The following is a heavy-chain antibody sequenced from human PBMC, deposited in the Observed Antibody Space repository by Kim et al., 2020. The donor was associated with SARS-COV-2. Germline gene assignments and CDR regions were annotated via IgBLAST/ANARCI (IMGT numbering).Heavy chain of an antibody. J-gene: IGHJ6*02. V-gene: IGHV1-69*13. Sequence: SVKVSCKASGDTFSSYAIGWVRQAPGQGLEWVGEIMPIFGTTRYAQKFQGRFTITADGSTTTAYMELSRLRSEDTAVYYCANSNGNMDVWGQGTTISVSS. CDR1: GDTFSSYA. CDR3: ANSNGNMDV. D-gene: IGHD4-17*01. CDR2: IMPIFGTT.